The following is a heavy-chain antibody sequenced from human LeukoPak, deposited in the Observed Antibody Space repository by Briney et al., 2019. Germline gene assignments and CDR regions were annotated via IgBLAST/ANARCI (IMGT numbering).Heavy chain of an antibody. Sequence: PGKSLRLSCAASGFTFSTYAMHWVRQAPGKGLEWVAVISYDGSNKYYADSVKGRFTISRDNSKNTVSLQMNSLRAEDTAVYYCARDPLRFLVARRYFDYWGQGTLVTVSS. V-gene: IGHV3-30-3*01. J-gene: IGHJ4*02. CDR3: ARDPLRFLVARRYFDY. D-gene: IGHD3-3*01. CDR1: GFTFSTYA. CDR2: ISYDGSNK.